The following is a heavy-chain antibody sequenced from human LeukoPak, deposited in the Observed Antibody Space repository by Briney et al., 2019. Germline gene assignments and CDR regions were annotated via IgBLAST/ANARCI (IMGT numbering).Heavy chain of an antibody. CDR1: GFTFSSYA. D-gene: IGHD6-13*01. J-gene: IGHJ4*02. Sequence: PGGSLRLSCAASGFTFSSYAMSWVRQAPGKGLEWVSAISGSGGSTYYADSVKGRFTISRDNSKNTLYLQMNSLRDEDTAVYYCARDGGSSWSYFDYWGQGTLVTVSS. CDR2: ISGSGGST. V-gene: IGHV3-23*01. CDR3: ARDGGSSWSYFDY.